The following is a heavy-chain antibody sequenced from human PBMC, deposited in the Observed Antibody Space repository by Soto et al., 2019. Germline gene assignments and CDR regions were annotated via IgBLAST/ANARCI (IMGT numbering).Heavy chain of an antibody. CDR1: GYTFIRNW. D-gene: IGHD3-16*01. V-gene: IGHV5-51*01. Sequence: PGESLKISCKASGYTFIRNWISWVRQMPGEGLEYMGIIYPADSDTQYSPSFQGQVTISADRSSSTSLLQWSSLKASDTATYYCATKESWGYFNWLDPWGQGPMVPV. CDR2: IYPADSDT. CDR3: ATKESWGYFNWLDP. J-gene: IGHJ5*02.